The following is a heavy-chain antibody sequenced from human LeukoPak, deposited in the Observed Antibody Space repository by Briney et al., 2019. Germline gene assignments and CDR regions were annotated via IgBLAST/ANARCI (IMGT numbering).Heavy chain of an antibody. Sequence: GGSLRLSCAASGFTFSSYAMNWVRQAPGKGLEWVSAISGSGGRTYDADSVEGRFTISRDNSKNTLYLQMNSLRAEDTAVYYCAKWAIYYDFKRYYFDYWGQGTLVTVSS. V-gene: IGHV3-23*01. CDR3: AKWAIYYDFKRYYFDY. J-gene: IGHJ4*02. CDR1: GFTFSSYA. CDR2: ISGSGGRT. D-gene: IGHD3-22*01.